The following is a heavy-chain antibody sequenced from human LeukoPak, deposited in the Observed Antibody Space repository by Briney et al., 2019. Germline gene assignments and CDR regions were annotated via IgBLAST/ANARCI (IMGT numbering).Heavy chain of an antibody. V-gene: IGHV3-21*01. J-gene: IGHJ3*02. Sequence: GGSLRLSCAASGFTFSSYSMNWVRQAPGKGLEWVSSISSSSSYIYYADSVKGRFTISRDNAKNTLYLQMNSLRAEDTAVYYCARGGYYYDSSGAFDIWGQGTTVTVSS. CDR3: ARGGYYYDSSGAFDI. CDR1: GFTFSSYS. CDR2: ISSSSSYI. D-gene: IGHD3-22*01.